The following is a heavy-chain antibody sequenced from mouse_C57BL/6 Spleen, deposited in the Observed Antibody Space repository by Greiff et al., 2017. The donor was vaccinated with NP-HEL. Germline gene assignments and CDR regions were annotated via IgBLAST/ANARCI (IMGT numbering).Heavy chain of an antibody. CDR2: IHPNSGST. J-gene: IGHJ3*01. CDR3: ASLTGKAY. D-gene: IGHD4-1*01. CDR1: GYTFTSYW. V-gene: IGHV1-64*01. Sequence: QVHVKQPGAELVKPGASVKLSCKASGYTFTSYWMHWVKQRPGQGLEWIGMIHPNSGSTNYTEKFKSKATLTVDKSSSTANMQLSSLTSEDTAVYYCASLTGKAYWGQATLVTV.